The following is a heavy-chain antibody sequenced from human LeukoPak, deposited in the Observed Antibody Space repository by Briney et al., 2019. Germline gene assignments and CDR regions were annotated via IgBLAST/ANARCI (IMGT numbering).Heavy chain of an antibody. D-gene: IGHD5-24*01. Sequence: ASVKVSCKASGYTFTSYDINWVRQATGQGLEWMGWMNPNSGNTGYAQKFQGRVTMTRNTSISTAYMELSSLRSEDTAVYYCAREVMMATMAPDGYNPWGQGTLVTVSS. CDR3: AREVMMATMAPDGYNP. J-gene: IGHJ5*02. CDR1: GYTFTSYD. V-gene: IGHV1-8*01. CDR2: MNPNSGNT.